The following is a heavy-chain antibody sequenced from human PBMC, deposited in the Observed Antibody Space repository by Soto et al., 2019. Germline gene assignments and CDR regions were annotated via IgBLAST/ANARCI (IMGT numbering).Heavy chain of an antibody. CDR2: IWYDGSYK. CDR1: GFTFSRYG. V-gene: IGHV3-33*01. Sequence: QVQLVESGGGVVQPGRSLRLSCAASGFTFSRYGIHWVRQAPGKGLEWVAVIWYDGSYKYYADSVKGRFTISRDNSKNTLYLQMNSLRAEDTAVYYCARENKNQSSRAFDYWGQGTLVTVSS. CDR3: ARENKNQSSRAFDY. J-gene: IGHJ4*02. D-gene: IGHD6-13*01.